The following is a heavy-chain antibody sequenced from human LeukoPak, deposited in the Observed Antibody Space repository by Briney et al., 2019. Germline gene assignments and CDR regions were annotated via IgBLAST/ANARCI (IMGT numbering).Heavy chain of an antibody. J-gene: IGHJ3*02. CDR3: AKNQRDFWSGYFGGAFDI. V-gene: IGHV3-23*01. CDR1: GFTFSSYA. CDR2: ISGSGGGT. D-gene: IGHD3-3*01. Sequence: GGSLRLFCGASGFTFSSYAMSWVRQAPGKGLEGGSAISGSGGGTFYAHALKGRFTISRDKSTNTLYLQMNSLRAEDTAVYYCAKNQRDFWSGYFGGAFDIWGQGTMVTVSS.